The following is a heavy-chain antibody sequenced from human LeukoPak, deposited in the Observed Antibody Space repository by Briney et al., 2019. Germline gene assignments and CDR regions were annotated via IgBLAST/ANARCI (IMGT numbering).Heavy chain of an antibody. CDR3: ATSLYSGSLFRY. CDR1: GFTVSSNS. Sequence: PGGSLRLSCTVSGFTVSSNSMSWVRQAPGKGLEWVSFIYSDNTHYSDSVKGRFTISRDNSKNTLYLQMNSLSAEDTAVYYCATSLYSGSLFRYWGQGTLVTVSS. J-gene: IGHJ4*02. CDR2: IYSDNT. V-gene: IGHV3-53*01. D-gene: IGHD6-25*01.